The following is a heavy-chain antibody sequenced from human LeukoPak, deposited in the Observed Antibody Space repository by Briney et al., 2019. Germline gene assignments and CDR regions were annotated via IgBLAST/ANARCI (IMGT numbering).Heavy chain of an antibody. Sequence: SETLSLTCTVSGYSISSGYYWGWIRQPPGKGLEWIGSIYHSGSTYYNPSLKSRVIISVDTSKNQFSLKLSSVTAADTAVYYCARDSMGANYKWFDPWGQGTLVTVSS. D-gene: IGHD1-26*01. J-gene: IGHJ5*02. V-gene: IGHV4-38-2*02. CDR2: IYHSGST. CDR3: ARDSMGANYKWFDP. CDR1: GYSISSGYY.